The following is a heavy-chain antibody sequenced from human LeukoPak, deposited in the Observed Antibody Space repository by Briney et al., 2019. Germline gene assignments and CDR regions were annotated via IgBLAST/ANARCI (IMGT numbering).Heavy chain of an antibody. Sequence: GGSLRLSCAASGFTFSSYSMNWVRQAPGKGLEWVSYISGSSSTIYYADSVKGRFTISRDNAKNSLYLQMNSLRAEDTAVYYCGRNWNAPVYWGQGTLVTVSS. CDR2: ISGSSSTI. V-gene: IGHV3-48*04. CDR3: GRNWNAPVY. CDR1: GFTFSSYS. D-gene: IGHD1-1*01. J-gene: IGHJ4*02.